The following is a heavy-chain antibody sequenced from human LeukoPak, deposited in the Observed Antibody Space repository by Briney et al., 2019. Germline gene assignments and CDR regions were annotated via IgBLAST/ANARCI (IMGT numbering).Heavy chain of an antibody. D-gene: IGHD6-13*01. CDR2: INQDGSER. J-gene: IGHJ3*02. CDR3: ATDSEYSSSFAFDI. CDR1: GFTFSSHW. V-gene: IGHV3-7*01. Sequence: PGGSLRLSCAASGFTFSSHWMTWVRQAPGKGLEWVANINQDGSERYYVDSVKGRFTISRDNAKNSLYLQMNSLRAEDTAVYYCATDSEYSSSFAFDIWGQGTKVTVSS.